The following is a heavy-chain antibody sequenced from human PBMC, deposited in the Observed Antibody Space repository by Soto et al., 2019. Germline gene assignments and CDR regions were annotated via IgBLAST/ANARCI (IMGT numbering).Heavy chain of an antibody. CDR3: AKGLYDNSGDYDTE. V-gene: IGHV3-23*01. D-gene: IGHD3-22*01. J-gene: IGHJ4*02. CDR2: ISSSGGTP. Sequence: EVQLLESGGGLVQPGGSLRVSCAASGFSFSLYVMTWVRQAPGKGLEWVSSISSSGGTPYYEDSVKGRFTISRDNSKDTLFLQMHSQRAEDTAVYFCAKGLYDNSGDYDTEWGQATLVTVSP. CDR1: GFSFSLYV.